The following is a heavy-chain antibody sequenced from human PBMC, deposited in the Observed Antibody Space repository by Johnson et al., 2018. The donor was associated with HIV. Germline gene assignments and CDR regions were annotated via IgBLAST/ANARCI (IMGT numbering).Heavy chain of an antibody. D-gene: IGHD1-1*01. Sequence: QVQLVESGGGVVQPGRSLRLSCAASGFTFSSYAMHWVRQAPGMGLEWVSVIYSGGSTYYADSVKGSFTISRDNSKNTLYLQMNSLRAEDTAVYYCAKERHHDWNPPFLAFDVWGHGTLVTVSS. J-gene: IGHJ3*01. CDR3: AKERHHDWNPPFLAFDV. CDR1: GFTFSSYA. CDR2: IYSGGST. V-gene: IGHV3-NL1*01.